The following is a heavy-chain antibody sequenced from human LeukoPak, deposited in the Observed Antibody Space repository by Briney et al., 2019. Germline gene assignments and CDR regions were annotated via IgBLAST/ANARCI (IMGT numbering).Heavy chain of an antibody. D-gene: IGHD5-18*01. V-gene: IGHV4-39*01. Sequence: SETLSLTCTVSGGSISSSSYYWGWIRQPPGKGLEWIGSIYYSGSTYYNPSLKSRVTISVDTSKNQFSLKLSSVTAADTAVYYCARHTRAGIQEVKYQAFDIWGQGTMVTVSS. CDR1: GGSISSSSYY. CDR2: IYYSGST. J-gene: IGHJ3*02. CDR3: ARHTRAGIQEVKYQAFDI.